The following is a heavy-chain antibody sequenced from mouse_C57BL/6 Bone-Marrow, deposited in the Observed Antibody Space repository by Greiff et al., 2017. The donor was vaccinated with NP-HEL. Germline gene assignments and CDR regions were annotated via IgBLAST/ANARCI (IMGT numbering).Heavy chain of an antibody. Sequence: QVQLQQPGTELVKPGASVKLSCKASGYTFTDYYINWVKQRPGQGLEWIARIYPGSGNTYYNEKFKGKATLTAEKSSSTAYMQLSSLTSEDSAVYFCARGTTDYWGQGTTLTVSS. D-gene: IGHD1-1*01. CDR1: GYTFTDYY. V-gene: IGHV1-76*01. CDR3: ARGTTDY. CDR2: IYPGSGNT. J-gene: IGHJ2*01.